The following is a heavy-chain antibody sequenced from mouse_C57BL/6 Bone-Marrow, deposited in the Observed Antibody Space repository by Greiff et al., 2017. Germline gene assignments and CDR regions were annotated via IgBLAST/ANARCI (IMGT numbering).Heavy chain of an antibody. CDR3: ARPDDGYYSDY. CDR1: GYTFPSYW. CDR2: IYPGSGST. J-gene: IGHJ2*01. V-gene: IGHV1-55*01. D-gene: IGHD2-3*01. Sequence: VQLQQPGAELVKPGASVKMSCKASGYTFPSYWITWVKQRPGQGLEWIGDIYPGSGSTNYNEKFKSKATLTVDTSSSTAYMQLSSLTSEDSAVYYWARPDDGYYSDYWVQGTTRTVSS.